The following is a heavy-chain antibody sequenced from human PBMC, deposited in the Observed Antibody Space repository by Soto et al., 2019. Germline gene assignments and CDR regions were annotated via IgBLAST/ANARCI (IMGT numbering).Heavy chain of an antibody. Sequence: QVQLVQSGAEVKKPGSSAKVSCKASGGTFSSYAISWVRQAPGQGLEWMGGIIPIFGTANYAQKFQGRVTITADESTSTAYMELSSLRSEDTAVYYCARGGELPPYYYYYGMDVWGQGTTVTVSS. CDR2: IIPIFGTA. D-gene: IGHD3-10*01. V-gene: IGHV1-69*01. CDR1: GGTFSSYA. J-gene: IGHJ6*02. CDR3: ARGGELPPYYYYYGMDV.